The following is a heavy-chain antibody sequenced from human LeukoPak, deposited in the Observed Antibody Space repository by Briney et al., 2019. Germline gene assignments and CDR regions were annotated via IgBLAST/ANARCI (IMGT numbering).Heavy chain of an antibody. CDR2: INQDGSER. V-gene: IGHV3-7*01. J-gene: IGHJ4*02. D-gene: IGHD6-19*01. CDR1: GFTFRSDW. CDR3: ATHSDWRFDY. Sequence: GGSLRLSCAASGFTFRSDWMSWVRQAPGKGLEWVANINQDGSERNYVDSVKGRFTISRDNAKSSVFLQMNSLGAEDTAVYSCATHSDWRFDYWGQGTLVSVSS.